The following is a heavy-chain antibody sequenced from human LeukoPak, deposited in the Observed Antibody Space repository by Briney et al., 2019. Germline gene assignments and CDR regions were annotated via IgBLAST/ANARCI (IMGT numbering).Heavy chain of an antibody. D-gene: IGHD2-8*01. Sequence: GGSRRLSCGASGFTFSSYAMSWVRQAPGKGLGWVSSISGGGDNTYYADSVKGRFTISRDNSKNTLYLQMNSLRAEDTAVYYCARASYCSNGVCYLVEYWGQGTLVTVSS. CDR3: ARASYCSNGVCYLVEY. J-gene: IGHJ4*02. CDR1: GFTFSSYA. CDR2: ISGGGDNT. V-gene: IGHV3-23*01.